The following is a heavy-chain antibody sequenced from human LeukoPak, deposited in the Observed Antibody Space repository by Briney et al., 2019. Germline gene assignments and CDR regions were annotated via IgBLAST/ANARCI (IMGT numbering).Heavy chain of an antibody. Sequence: GRSLRLSCSASGFTFGDFAMRWFRQAPGKGLEWLAFIRSKAYGGTTEYAASVKGRFTISRDDSKSIAYLQMNSLKTEDTAVYYCTRFGGFDIWGQGTMVTVSS. CDR3: TRFGGFDI. CDR2: IRSKAYGGTT. CDR1: GFTFGDFA. J-gene: IGHJ3*02. V-gene: IGHV3-49*03. D-gene: IGHD4-23*01.